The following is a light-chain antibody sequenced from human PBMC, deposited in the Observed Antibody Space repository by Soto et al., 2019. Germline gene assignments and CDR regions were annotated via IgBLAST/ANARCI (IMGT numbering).Light chain of an antibody. CDR1: QGISRW. V-gene: IGKV1-12*01. J-gene: IGKJ5*01. CDR2: AAS. Sequence: DIQMTQSPSSVSASVGDRVTITCRASQGISRWLAWYQKKPGRAPKLLIYAASSLQSGVPVRFSGSGSGTDLPLSISSLEPEDVATYYCQQLDSFPLTFGQGTRLELK. CDR3: QQLDSFPLT.